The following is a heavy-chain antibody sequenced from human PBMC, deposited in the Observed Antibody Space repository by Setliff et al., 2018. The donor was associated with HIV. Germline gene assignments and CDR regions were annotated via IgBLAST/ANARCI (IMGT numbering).Heavy chain of an antibody. CDR2: INTHSGYT. CDR3: TRSTTAD. J-gene: IGHJ4*02. D-gene: IGHD4-17*01. V-gene: IGHV1-18*01. Sequence: ASVKVSCKASGYTFNNYGISWVRQAPGQGLEWMGWINTHSGYTNYAQNVQGRVTVTMDTSISTAYMELSRLTSDDTAIYYCTRSTTADWGQGTMVTVSS. CDR1: GYTFNNYG.